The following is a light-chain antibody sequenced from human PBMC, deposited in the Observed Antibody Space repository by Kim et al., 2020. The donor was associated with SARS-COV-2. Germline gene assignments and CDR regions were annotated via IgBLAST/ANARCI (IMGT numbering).Light chain of an antibody. CDR1: QSVLHSTGYDY. V-gene: IGKV2-28*01. CDR2: LGS. Sequence: PSSSSGRSSQSVLHSTGYDYLSGYLQKPGQSPQLLFYLGSNRASGVPDRFSGSGSRTDFTLKISRVEAEDVGVYYCMQALQTPLTFGQGTKVDIK. J-gene: IGKJ1*01. CDR3: MQALQTPLT.